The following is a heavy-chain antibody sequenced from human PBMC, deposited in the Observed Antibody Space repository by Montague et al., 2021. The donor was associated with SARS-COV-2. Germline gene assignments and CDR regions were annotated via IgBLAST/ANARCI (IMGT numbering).Heavy chain of an antibody. V-gene: IGHV4-34*01. D-gene: IGHD2-2*01. Sequence: SETLSLTCAVYGGSSSGYYWSWIRQPPGKGLEWIGEINHSGSTNYNPSLKSRVTISVDTSKNQFSLKLCSVTAADTAVYYCARARQDVVVPTLGIGAYYYYYYMDVWGKGTTVTVS. J-gene: IGHJ6*03. CDR1: GGSSSGYY. CDR2: INHSGST. CDR3: ARARQDVVVPTLGIGAYYYYYYMDV.